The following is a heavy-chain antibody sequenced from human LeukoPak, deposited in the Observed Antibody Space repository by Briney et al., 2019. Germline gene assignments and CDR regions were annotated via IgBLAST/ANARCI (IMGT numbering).Heavy chain of an antibody. D-gene: IGHD3-10*01. V-gene: IGHV3-48*03. CDR2: ISSSGSTI. CDR3: AGGQEFGELFFDY. CDR1: GFTFSSYE. J-gene: IGHJ4*02. Sequence: GGSLRLSCAASGFTFSSYEMNWVRQAPGKGLEWVSYISSSGSTIYYADSVKGRFTISRDNAKNSLYLQMNSLRAEDTAVYYCAGGQEFGELFFDYWGQGTLVTASS.